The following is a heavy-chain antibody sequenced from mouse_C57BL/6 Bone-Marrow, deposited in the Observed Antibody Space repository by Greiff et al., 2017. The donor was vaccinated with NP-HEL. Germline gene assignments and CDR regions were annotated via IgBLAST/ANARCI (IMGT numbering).Heavy chain of an antibody. CDR1: GFTFSSYT. Sequence: EVLLVESGGGLVKPGGSLKLSCAASGFTFSSYTMSWVRQTPEKRLEWVATISGGGGNTYYPDSVKGRFTISRAHAKNTLYLQMSRLMSEDTAVYYCARRVAWFAYWGQGTLVTVSA. CDR3: ARRVAWFAY. J-gene: IGHJ3*01. V-gene: IGHV5-9*01. CDR2: ISGGGGNT. D-gene: IGHD1-1*02.